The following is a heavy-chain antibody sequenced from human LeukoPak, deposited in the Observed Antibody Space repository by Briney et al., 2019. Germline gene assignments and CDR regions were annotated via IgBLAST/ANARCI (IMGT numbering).Heavy chain of an antibody. Sequence: ASVKVSCKVSGYTLTELSMHWVRQAPGKGLEWMGGFDPEDGETIYAQKFQGRATMTEDTSTDTAYMELSSLRSEDTAVYYCATHIVGATLPGYWGQGTLVTVSS. CDR2: FDPEDGET. V-gene: IGHV1-24*01. CDR1: GYTLTELS. CDR3: ATHIVGATLPGY. J-gene: IGHJ4*02. D-gene: IGHD1-26*01.